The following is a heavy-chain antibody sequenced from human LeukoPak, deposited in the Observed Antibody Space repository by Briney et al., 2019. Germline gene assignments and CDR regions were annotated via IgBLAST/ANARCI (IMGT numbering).Heavy chain of an antibody. CDR3: ARAPDTAMPKGYYYYMDV. J-gene: IGHJ6*03. D-gene: IGHD5-18*01. V-gene: IGHV1-8*03. Sequence: ASVKVSCKASGYTFTSYDINWVRQATGQGPEWMGWMTPNSGNTGYAQKFQGRVTITRNTSISTAYMELSSLRSEDAAVYYCARAPDTAMPKGYYYYMDVWGKGTTVTVSS. CDR1: GYTFTSYD. CDR2: MTPNSGNT.